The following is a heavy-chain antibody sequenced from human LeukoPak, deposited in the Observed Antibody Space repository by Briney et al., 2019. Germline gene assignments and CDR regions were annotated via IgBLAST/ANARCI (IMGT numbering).Heavy chain of an antibody. J-gene: IGHJ5*02. CDR1: GGSISSYY. CDR3: ARDLGYSSSRNPNWFDP. CDR2: IYTSGST. D-gene: IGHD6-13*01. V-gene: IGHV4-4*07. Sequence: SETLSLTCTVSGGSISSYYWSWIRQPAGKGLEWIGRIYTSGSTNYNPSLKSRVTMSVDTSKNQFSLKLSSVTAADTAVYYCARDLGYSSSRNPNWFDPWGQGTLVTVSS.